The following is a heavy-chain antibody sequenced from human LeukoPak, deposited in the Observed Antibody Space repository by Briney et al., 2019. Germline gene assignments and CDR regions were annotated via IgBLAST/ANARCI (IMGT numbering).Heavy chain of an antibody. D-gene: IGHD2-15*01. J-gene: IGHJ4*02. Sequence: GGSLRLSCAASGFTFSNYGIHWVRQAPGKGLEWVGRIKSKTDDGTTDYAAPVQGRFTISRDDSTDTLYLQMNSLKTEDTAVYYCTTLFKWYYFDNWGQGTLVTVSS. V-gene: IGHV3-15*01. CDR3: TTLFKWYYFDN. CDR2: IKSKTDDGTT. CDR1: GFTFSNYG.